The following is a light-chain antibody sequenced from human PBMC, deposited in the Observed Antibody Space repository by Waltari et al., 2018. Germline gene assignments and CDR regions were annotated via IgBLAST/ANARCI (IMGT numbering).Light chain of an antibody. CDR1: QSVSSSY. CDR2: GAA. CDR3: QQFGTSQYT. V-gene: IGKV3-20*01. J-gene: IGKJ2*01. Sequence: EIVLTQSPGTLSLSPGERATLPCRASQSVSSSYLAWYQHKPGQAPRLLIYGAASRATGIPDRFSGSGSGTDFTLTISRLEPEDFAVYYCQQFGTSQYTFGQGTKLEIK.